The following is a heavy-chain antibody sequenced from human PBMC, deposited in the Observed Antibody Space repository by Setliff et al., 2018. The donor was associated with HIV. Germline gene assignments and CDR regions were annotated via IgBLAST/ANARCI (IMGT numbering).Heavy chain of an antibody. CDR1: GDSISTGSNY. CDR2: IYTRGST. V-gene: IGHV4-61*09. CDR3: ARGRKKTLAVSGTRYFDF. Sequence: SETLSLTCSVSGDSISTGSNYWTWIRQPAGKGLEWIGHIYTRGSTTYDPSLKSRITISVDTSKNQFSLKLTSVTAADMGVYYCARGRKKTLAVSGTRYFDFWGQGTLVTVSS. J-gene: IGHJ4*02. D-gene: IGHD6-19*01.